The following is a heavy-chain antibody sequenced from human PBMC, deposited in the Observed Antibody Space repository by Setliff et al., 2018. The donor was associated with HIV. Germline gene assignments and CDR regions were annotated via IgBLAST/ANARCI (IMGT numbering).Heavy chain of an antibody. Sequence: SVKVSCKASGGTFSSYAISWVRQAPGQGLEWMGGIIPIFGTANYAQKFQGRVTITTDESTSTAYMELSSLRSGDTAVYYCARADPFFPPVRDYGSGSYYIYYYYYYGMDVWGQGTTVTVSS. V-gene: IGHV1-69*05. D-gene: IGHD3-10*01. J-gene: IGHJ6*02. CDR1: GGTFSSYA. CDR3: ARADPFFPPVRDYGSGSYYIYYYYYYGMDV. CDR2: IIPIFGTA.